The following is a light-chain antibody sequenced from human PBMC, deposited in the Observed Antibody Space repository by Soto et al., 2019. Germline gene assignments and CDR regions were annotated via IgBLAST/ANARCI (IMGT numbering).Light chain of an antibody. CDR1: SSDVAAYNF. Sequence: QSVLTQPASVSGSPGQSGAISCTGTSSDVAAYNFVSWYQQHPGKAPKLMVFDVSNRPSGVSDRFSGSKSGNTASLTISGLQAEDEADYYCSSYTSGGNYVFGTGTKAPS. V-gene: IGLV2-14*01. CDR2: DVS. J-gene: IGLJ1*01. CDR3: SSYTSGGNYV.